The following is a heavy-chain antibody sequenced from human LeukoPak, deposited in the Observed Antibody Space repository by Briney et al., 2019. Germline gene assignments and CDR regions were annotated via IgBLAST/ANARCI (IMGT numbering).Heavy chain of an antibody. CDR1: GGSISSYY. CDR3: ARDFRGAPWSTKHYYYMDV. D-gene: IGHD3-10*01. CDR2: IYTSGST. V-gene: IGHV4-4*07. Sequence: SETLSLTCTVSGGSISSYYWSWIRQPAGKGLEWIGRIYTSGSTNYNPSLKSRVTISVDTSKNQFSLKLNSRNAADTAVYYCARDFRGAPWSTKHYYYMDVWGKGTTVTVSS. J-gene: IGHJ6*03.